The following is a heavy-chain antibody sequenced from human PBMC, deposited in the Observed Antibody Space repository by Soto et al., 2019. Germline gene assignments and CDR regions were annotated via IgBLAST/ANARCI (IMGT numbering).Heavy chain of an antibody. V-gene: IGHV3-53*01. J-gene: IGHJ4*02. CDR1: GFSVSRSY. D-gene: IGHD3-10*01. CDR2: IYSGGST. Sequence: GGSLRLSCAGSGFSVSRSYMNWVRQAPGKGLEWLSIIYSGGSTKYADSMKDRFTISRDTSKNTVYLHMDRLRAEDTAVYYCARDSPEYGTGSPLESWGQGTLVTVSS. CDR3: ARDSPEYGTGSPLES.